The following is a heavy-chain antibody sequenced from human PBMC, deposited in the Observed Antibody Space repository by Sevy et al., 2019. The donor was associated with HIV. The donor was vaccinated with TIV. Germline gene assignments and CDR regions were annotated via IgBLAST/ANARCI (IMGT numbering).Heavy chain of an antibody. CDR2: INHSGSS. CDR1: GGSFSGYY. CDR3: ARAPPVVVVPGAPSWFDP. Sequence: SETLSLTCAVYGGSFSGYYWNWIRQSPGKGLEWIGEINHSGSSHYNPSLKSRVTISVDTSKNQFSLRLNSVTAADTAVYYCARAPPVVVVPGAPSWFDPWGQGTLVTVSS. V-gene: IGHV4-34*01. D-gene: IGHD2-2*01. J-gene: IGHJ5*02.